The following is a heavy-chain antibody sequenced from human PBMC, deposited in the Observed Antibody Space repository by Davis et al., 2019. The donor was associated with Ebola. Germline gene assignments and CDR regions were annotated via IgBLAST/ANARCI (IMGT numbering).Heavy chain of an antibody. CDR2: INSDGSST. CDR1: GFTFSSYW. Sequence: HTGGSLRLSCAASGFTFSSYWMHWVRQAPGKGLVWVSRINSDGSSTSYADSVKGRFTISRDNAKNTLYLQMNILRAEDTAVYYCARESDDGDFDYWGQGTLVTVSS. J-gene: IGHJ4*02. CDR3: ARESDDGDFDY. V-gene: IGHV3-74*01. D-gene: IGHD1-1*01.